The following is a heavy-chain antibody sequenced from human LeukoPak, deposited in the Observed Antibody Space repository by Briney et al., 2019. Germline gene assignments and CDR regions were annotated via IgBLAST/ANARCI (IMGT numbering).Heavy chain of an antibody. Sequence: SETLSLTCIVSGGSVSSSSYYWSWIRQPAGKGLEWIGRIYTSGSTNYNPSLKSRVTMSVDTSKNQFSLKLTSVTAADTAVYYCAREHPRGEVDDFDYWGQGTLVTVSS. CDR3: AREHPRGEVDDFDY. CDR2: IYTSGST. CDR1: GGSVSSSSYY. J-gene: IGHJ4*02. D-gene: IGHD3-16*01. V-gene: IGHV4-61*02.